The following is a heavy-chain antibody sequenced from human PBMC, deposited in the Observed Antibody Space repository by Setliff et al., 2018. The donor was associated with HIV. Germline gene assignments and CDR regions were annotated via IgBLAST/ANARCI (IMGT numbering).Heavy chain of an antibody. CDR3: ARDVEHMMDV. Sequence: GASVKVSCKSSGYTFTAYGLSWVRQAPGQGLEWMGWISTYSDETNYAQKLQGRVTMTTDTSTSTAYMELRRLTFDDTAVYYCARDVEHMMDVWGQGTTVTVSS. CDR1: GYTFTAYG. J-gene: IGHJ6*02. CDR2: ISTYSDET. V-gene: IGHV1-18*01.